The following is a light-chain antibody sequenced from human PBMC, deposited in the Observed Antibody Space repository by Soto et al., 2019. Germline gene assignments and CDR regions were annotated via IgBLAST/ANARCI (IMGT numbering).Light chain of an antibody. J-gene: IGLJ1*01. CDR3: CSYAGSSTFEGV. Sequence: LTQPASVSGSPGQSITISCTGTSSDVGSYNLVSWYQQHPGKAPKLMIYEGSKRPSGVSNRFSGSKSGNTASLTISGLQAEDEADYYCCSYAGSSTFEGVFGTGTKVTVL. V-gene: IGLV2-23*03. CDR2: EGS. CDR1: SSDVGSYNL.